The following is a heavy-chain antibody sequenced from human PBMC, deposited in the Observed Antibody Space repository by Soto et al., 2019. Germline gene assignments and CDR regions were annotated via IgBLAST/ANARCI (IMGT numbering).Heavy chain of an antibody. CDR1: GGSISSSSYY. Sequence: QLQLQESGPGLVKPSETLSLTCTVSGGSISSSSYYWGWIRQPPGKGLEWIGSIYYSGRTHYDPPLKSRVTISLDTSKNEFALKQSSVPAADTAVDYCARRGSSSWYGYWGHVTLVTVSS. CDR3: ARRGSSSWYGY. CDR2: IYYSGRT. J-gene: IGHJ4*01. V-gene: IGHV4-39*01. D-gene: IGHD6-13*01.